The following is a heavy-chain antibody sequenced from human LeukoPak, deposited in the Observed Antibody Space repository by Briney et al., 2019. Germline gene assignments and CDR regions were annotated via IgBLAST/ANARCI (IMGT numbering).Heavy chain of an antibody. D-gene: IGHD6-19*01. Sequence: GGSLRLSCAASGFTFSSYWMSWVRQAPGKGLEWVANIKQDGSEKYYVDSVKGRFTISRDNAKNSLYLQMNSLRAEDTAVYYCARDQYSSGWYAPSNFDYWGQGTLVNVSS. J-gene: IGHJ4*02. CDR3: ARDQYSSGWYAPSNFDY. V-gene: IGHV3-7*01. CDR2: IKQDGSEK. CDR1: GFTFSSYW.